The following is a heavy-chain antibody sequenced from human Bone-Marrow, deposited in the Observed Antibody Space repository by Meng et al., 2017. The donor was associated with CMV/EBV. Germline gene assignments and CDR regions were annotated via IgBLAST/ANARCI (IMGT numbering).Heavy chain of an antibody. CDR2: ISNSGSAK. Sequence: GESLKISCAASGFTFSSYTMNWVRQAPGKGLEWVSYISNSGSAKYYADSLRGRFTISRDNAKNSLYLQMNSLRADDTAVYYCAKGDIVVVPAALIERAFDIWGQGTMVTVSS. V-gene: IGHV3-48*04. J-gene: IGHJ3*02. D-gene: IGHD2-2*01. CDR3: AKGDIVVVPAALIERAFDI. CDR1: GFTFSSYT.